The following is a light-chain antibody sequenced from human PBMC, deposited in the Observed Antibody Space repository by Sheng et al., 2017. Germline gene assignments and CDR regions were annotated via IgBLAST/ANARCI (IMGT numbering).Light chain of an antibody. CDR1: ALAKQY. CDR2: QDT. J-gene: IGLJ3*02. CDR3: QSADNGGTWV. Sequence: SYELTQPPSVSVSPGQTARITCSGDALAKQYAYWYQQKPGQAPVVLMYQDTQRPSGIPGRFSGSSSGTTVTLTISGVQAEDEADYYCQSADNGGTWVFGGGTKVTVL. V-gene: IGLV3-25*03.